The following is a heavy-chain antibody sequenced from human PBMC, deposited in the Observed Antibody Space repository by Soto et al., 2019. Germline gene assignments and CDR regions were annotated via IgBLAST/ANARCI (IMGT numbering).Heavy chain of an antibody. J-gene: IGHJ4*02. CDR1: GFTVSSNY. V-gene: IGHV3-7*01. CDR3: ASIPLSYYDSSGYPDFDY. Sequence: PGGSLRLTGAASGFTVSSNYMSWDRQAPGKGLEWVANIKQDGSEKYYVDSVKGQFTISRDNAKNSLYLQMNSLRAEDTAVFYCASIPLSYYDSSGYPDFDYWGRGTLVTVSS. D-gene: IGHD3-22*01. CDR2: IKQDGSEK.